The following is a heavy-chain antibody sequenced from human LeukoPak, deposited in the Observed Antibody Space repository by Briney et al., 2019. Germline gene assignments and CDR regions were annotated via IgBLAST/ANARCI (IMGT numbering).Heavy chain of an antibody. D-gene: IGHD3-10*01. J-gene: IGHJ6*03. CDR2: AYYRSKWYN. CDR1: GDSVSSNSAA. CDR3: ARSSLGNGSGSYYNLWYYYYYMDV. V-gene: IGHV6-1*01. Sequence: SQTLSLTCAISGDSVSSNSAAWNWIRQSPSRGLEWLGRAYYRSKWYNDYAVSVKSRITINPDTSKNQFSLQLNSVTPEDTAVYYCARSSLGNGSGSYYNLWYYYYYMDVWGKGTTVTISS.